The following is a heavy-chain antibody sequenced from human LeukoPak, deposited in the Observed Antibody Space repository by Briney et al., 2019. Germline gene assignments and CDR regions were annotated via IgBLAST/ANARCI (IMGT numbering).Heavy chain of an antibody. CDR3: AREGYCSGGSCYFFDY. J-gene: IGHJ4*02. CDR1: GYTFTSYY. D-gene: IGHD2-15*01. CDR2: INPSGGST. Sequence: ASVKVSCEASGYTFTSYYMHWVRQAPGQGLEWMGIINPSGGSTSYAQKFQGRVTMTRDTSTSTVYMELSSLRSEDTAVYYCAREGYCSGGSCYFFDYWGQGTLVTVSS. V-gene: IGHV1-46*01.